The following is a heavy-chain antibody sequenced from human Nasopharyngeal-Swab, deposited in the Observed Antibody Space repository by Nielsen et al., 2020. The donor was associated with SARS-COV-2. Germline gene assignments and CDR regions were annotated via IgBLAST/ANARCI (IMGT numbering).Heavy chain of an antibody. V-gene: IGHV3-23*01. CDR3: AKDRGRGVAIFDY. D-gene: IGHD5-12*01. J-gene: IGHJ4*02. Sequence: GESLKISCAASGFTFSSYAMGWVRQAPGKGLEWVSAISGSGGSTYYADSVKGRFTISRDNSKNTLYLQMNSLRAEDTAVYYCAKDRGRGVAIFDYWGQGTLVTVSS. CDR2: ISGSGGST. CDR1: GFTFSSYA.